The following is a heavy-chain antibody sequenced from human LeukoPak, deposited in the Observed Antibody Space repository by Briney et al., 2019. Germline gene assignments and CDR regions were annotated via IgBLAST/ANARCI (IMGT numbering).Heavy chain of an antibody. Sequence: SETLSLTCNVSGDSISSYYWSWIRQPAGKGLEWIGRISTSGTTNYNPSLRSRVTMSLDTSKSQFSLKLSSVTAADTAVYYCARAAGTRRRAFDIWGQGTMVTVSS. J-gene: IGHJ3*02. V-gene: IGHV4-4*07. CDR3: ARAAGTRRRAFDI. D-gene: IGHD6-13*01. CDR1: GDSISSYY. CDR2: ISTSGTT.